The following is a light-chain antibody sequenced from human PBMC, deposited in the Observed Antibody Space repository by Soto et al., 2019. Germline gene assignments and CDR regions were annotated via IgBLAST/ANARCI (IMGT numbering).Light chain of an antibody. CDR1: QSINSE. CDR2: GAS. Sequence: EIVMTQSPATLSLSPGERAALSCRASQSINSELAWYQQKPGQPPRLLIYGASTRATGVPARFTGSESGSEFNLTISGLQSEDFAVYYCQQGHNWPLTFGQGTRLEI. CDR3: QQGHNWPLT. J-gene: IGKJ2*01. V-gene: IGKV3-15*01.